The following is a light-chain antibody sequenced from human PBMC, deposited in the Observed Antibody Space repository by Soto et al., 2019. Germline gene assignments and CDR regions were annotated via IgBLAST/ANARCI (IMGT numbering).Light chain of an antibody. Sequence: EIVMTQSPATLSVSPGERATLSCRASQNINTNLAWYHQKPGQAPRLLISDASTRATDIPARISGSGSGTEFSLTINSLQSEDCAVYYCQQYNDWPSTFGQGTNLEI. CDR2: DAS. J-gene: IGKJ2*01. V-gene: IGKV3-15*01. CDR3: QQYNDWPST. CDR1: QNINTN.